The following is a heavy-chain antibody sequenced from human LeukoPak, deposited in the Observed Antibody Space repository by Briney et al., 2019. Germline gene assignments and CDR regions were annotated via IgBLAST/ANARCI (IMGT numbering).Heavy chain of an antibody. CDR2: INHSGST. J-gene: IGHJ4*02. Sequence: SETLSLTCAVYGGSFSGYYWSWIRQPPGKGLEWIGEINHSGSTNYNPSLKSRVTISVDTSKNQFTLKLSSVTAADTAVYYCARARPRVGYCSGSSCYHRIYFDYWGQGTLVTVSS. D-gene: IGHD2-15*01. CDR3: ARARPRVGYCSGSSCYHRIYFDY. CDR1: GGSFSGYY. V-gene: IGHV4-34*01.